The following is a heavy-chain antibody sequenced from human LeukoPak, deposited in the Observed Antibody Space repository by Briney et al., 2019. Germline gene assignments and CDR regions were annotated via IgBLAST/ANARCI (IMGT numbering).Heavy chain of an antibody. CDR1: GGSIRSYY. CDR3: ARVYYSSSYDYWYFDL. CDR2: IYYSGST. J-gene: IGHJ2*01. V-gene: IGHV4-59*01. D-gene: IGHD6-13*01. Sequence: SETLSLTCTVSGGSIRSYYWSWIRQPPGKGLEWIGYIYYSGSTNYNPSLKSRVAISVDTSKNHFSLKLTSVTAADTAFYYCARVYYSSSYDYWYFDLWGRGTLVTVSS.